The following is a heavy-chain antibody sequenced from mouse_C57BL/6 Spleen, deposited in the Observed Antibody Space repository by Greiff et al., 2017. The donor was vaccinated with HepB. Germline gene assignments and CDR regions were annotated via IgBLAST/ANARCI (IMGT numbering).Heavy chain of an antibody. CDR1: GYTFTSYW. D-gene: IGHD1-1*01. CDR2: IDPSDSYT. V-gene: IGHV1-59*01. J-gene: IGHJ1*03. Sequence: VQLQQPGAELVRPGTSVKLSCKASGYTFTSYWMHWVKQRPGQGLEWIGVIDPSDSYTNYNQKFKGKAILTVDTSSSTAYMQLSSLTSEDSAVYYCARRDGSSYWYFDVWGTGTTVTVSS. CDR3: ARRDGSSYWYFDV.